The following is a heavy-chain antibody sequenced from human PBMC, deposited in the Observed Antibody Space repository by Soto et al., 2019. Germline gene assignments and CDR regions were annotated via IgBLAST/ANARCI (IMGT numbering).Heavy chain of an antibody. D-gene: IGHD6-19*01. Sequence: QVQLVQSGAEVKRPGSSVRVSCKASGDTFGRNAIHWVRQAPGQGLEWMGGITPIFGAANYAQKFEGRVTISADKSTTTAYMELSNLTSEDTAVYYCARDEIAVANRVGMDVW. V-gene: IGHV1-69*06. CDR1: GDTFGRNA. CDR3: ARDEIAVANRVGMDV. J-gene: IGHJ6*01. CDR2: ITPIFGAA.